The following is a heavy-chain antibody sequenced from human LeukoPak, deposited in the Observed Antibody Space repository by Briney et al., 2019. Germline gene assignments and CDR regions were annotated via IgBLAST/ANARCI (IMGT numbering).Heavy chain of an antibody. CDR2: MNPNSGNT. CDR1: GYTFTGYY. J-gene: IGHJ4*02. CDR3: ARAQYCSVGRCYSDY. V-gene: IGHV1-8*02. D-gene: IGHD2-15*01. Sequence: ASVKVSCKASGYTFTGYYMHWVRQAPGQGLEWMGWMNPNSGNTGYAQKFQGRVTMTRNTSISTAYMELSSLRSEDTAVYYCARAQYCSVGRCYSDYWGQGALVTVSS.